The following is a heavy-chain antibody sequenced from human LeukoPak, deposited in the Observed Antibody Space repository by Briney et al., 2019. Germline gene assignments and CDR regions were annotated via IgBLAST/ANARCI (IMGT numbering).Heavy chain of an antibody. V-gene: IGHV5-51*01. CDR2: IYPGDSDT. D-gene: IGHD3-3*01. J-gene: IGHJ4*02. CDR3: ARTGITIFGVVSGGFDY. CDR1: GYSFTSYW. Sequence: GESLKISCKGSGYSFTSYWIDWVRQMPGKGLEWMGIIYPGDSDTRYSPSFQGQVTISADKSISTAYLQWSSLKASDTAMYYCARTGITIFGVVSGGFDYWGQGTLVTVSS.